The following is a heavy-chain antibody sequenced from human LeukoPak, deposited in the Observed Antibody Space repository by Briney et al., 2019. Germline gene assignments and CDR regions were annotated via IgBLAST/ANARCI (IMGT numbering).Heavy chain of an antibody. CDR2: IKGDGSST. CDR3: ARASTTVPNLLDH. CDR1: GFTVSSNY. V-gene: IGHV3-74*01. D-gene: IGHD4-17*01. J-gene: IGHJ4*02. Sequence: GGSLRLSCAASGFTVSSNYMSWVRQAPGKGLVWVARIKGDGSSTIYADSVKGRFTIPRDNSKNTLYLQTSSLRAEDTAVYYCARASTTVPNLLDHWGRGTLVTVSS.